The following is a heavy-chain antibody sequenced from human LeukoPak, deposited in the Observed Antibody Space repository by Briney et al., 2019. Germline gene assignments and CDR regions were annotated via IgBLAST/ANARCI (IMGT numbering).Heavy chain of an antibody. J-gene: IGHJ4*02. D-gene: IGHD2-8*01. CDR3: VAMDFDY. V-gene: IGHV3-7*01. Sequence: PGESLRLFCAASGFTFSDYWMNWVRQAPGKGLEWVANINQDGSENYYVDSVKGRFTISRDNAKNSLYLQMNSLRAEDTAVYYCVAMDFDYWGQGTLVTVSS. CDR2: INQDGSEN. CDR1: GFTFSDYW.